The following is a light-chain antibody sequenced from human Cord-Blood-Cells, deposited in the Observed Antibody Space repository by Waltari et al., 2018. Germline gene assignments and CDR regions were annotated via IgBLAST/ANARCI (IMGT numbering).Light chain of an antibody. J-gene: IGKJ1*01. Sequence: EIVMPQSPATLSVSPGERATLTCRASQSVSRNLAWYQQKPGQAPRLLIYGAATKASGIPARFSGSGSGTEFTRTISSLQAEDFAVYYCQQYNNWPRTFGQGTNVEIK. CDR3: QQYNNWPRT. CDR1: QSVSRN. CDR2: GAA. V-gene: IGKV3-15*01.